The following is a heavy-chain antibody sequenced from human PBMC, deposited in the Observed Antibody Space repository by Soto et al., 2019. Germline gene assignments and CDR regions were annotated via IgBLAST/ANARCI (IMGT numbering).Heavy chain of an antibody. CDR1: GGSISSSSYY. CDR3: ARQGASRYSGSYDY. CDR2: IYYSGST. J-gene: IGHJ4*02. V-gene: IGHV4-39*01. Sequence: QLQLQESGPGLVKPSETLSLTCTVSGGSISSSSYYWGWIRQPPGKGLEWIGSIYYSGSTYYNPSLKSRVTISVDTSKNEFSLKLSSVTAADTAVYYCARQGASRYSGSYDYWGQGTLVTVSS. D-gene: IGHD1-26*01.